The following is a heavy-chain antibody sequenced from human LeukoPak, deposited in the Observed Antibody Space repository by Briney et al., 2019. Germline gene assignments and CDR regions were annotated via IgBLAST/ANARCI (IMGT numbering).Heavy chain of an antibody. J-gene: IGHJ6*02. Sequence: SETPSLTCTVSGGSISSYYWSWIRQPPGKGLEWIGYIYYSGSTNYNPSLKSRVTISVDTSKNQFSLKLSSVTAADTAVYYCARHSILYDILTGYHFYGMDVWGQGTTVTVSS. CDR1: GGSISSYY. D-gene: IGHD3-9*01. CDR3: ARHSILYDILTGYHFYGMDV. V-gene: IGHV4-59*08. CDR2: IYYSGST.